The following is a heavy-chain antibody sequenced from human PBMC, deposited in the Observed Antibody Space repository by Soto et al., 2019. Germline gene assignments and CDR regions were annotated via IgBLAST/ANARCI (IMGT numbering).Heavy chain of an antibody. CDR3: ARHRPQSPNYYSYYHMDV. CDR1: GGSISTDDVY. CDR2: IYYSGST. V-gene: IGHV4-39*01. Sequence: QLQLQESGPGLVKPSETLYLICTVSGGSISTDDVYWGWIRQPPGKGLEWIGTIYYSGSTSYNPSLKSRVSISVDTSKNQCSLNLSSVTAADTAVYYCARHRPQSPNYYSYYHMDVCGKGTTVTVSS. J-gene: IGHJ6*03.